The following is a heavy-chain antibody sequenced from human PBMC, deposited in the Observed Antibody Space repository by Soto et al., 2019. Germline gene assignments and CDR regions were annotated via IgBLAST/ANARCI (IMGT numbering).Heavy chain of an antibody. CDR2: IHPGDSEI. V-gene: IGHV5-51*01. Sequence: PGESLKISCKASGYSFTSYWIGWVRQVPGKGLEWMGIIHPGDSEIRYSPAFQGQVTISADKSTTTAYLQWSSLKASDTAMYYCVRSANGGWYLFDYWGLGIPVTVSS. J-gene: IGHJ4*02. CDR3: VRSANGGWYLFDY. CDR1: GYSFTSYW. D-gene: IGHD6-19*01.